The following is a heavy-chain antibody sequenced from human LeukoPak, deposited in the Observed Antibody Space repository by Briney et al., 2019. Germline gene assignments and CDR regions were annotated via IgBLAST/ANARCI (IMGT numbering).Heavy chain of an antibody. CDR3: ARSTCSGGSCYDY. CDR1: GYTFTVCY. J-gene: IGHJ4*02. V-gene: IGHV1-2*04. Sequence: ASVKVSCKASGYTFTVCYMHWVRQGPGQGLGRVGWINPNSGGTNYAQKFQGWVTMTRDTSISTAYMELSRLRSDDTAVYYYARSTCSGGSCYDYWGQGTLVTVSS. D-gene: IGHD2-15*01. CDR2: INPNSGGT.